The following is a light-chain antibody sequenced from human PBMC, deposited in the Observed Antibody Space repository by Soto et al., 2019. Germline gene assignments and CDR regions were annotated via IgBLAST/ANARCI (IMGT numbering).Light chain of an antibody. CDR2: GAS. CDR3: QQFTRYPLT. J-gene: IGKJ4*01. Sequence: EIVLTQSPGTLSLSPGERATLSCRASQSVSNNLAWYQQKPGQAPRLLIFGASSRATGIPDRFSGRGSGTDFTLTISRLEPEDFAVYYCQQFTRYPLTFGRVTKV. CDR1: QSVSNN. V-gene: IGKV3-20*01.